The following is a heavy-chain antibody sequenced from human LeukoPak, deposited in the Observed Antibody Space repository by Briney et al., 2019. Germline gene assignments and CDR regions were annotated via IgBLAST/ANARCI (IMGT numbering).Heavy chain of an antibody. D-gene: IGHD1-26*01. V-gene: IGHV5-51*01. Sequence: GESLKISCKASGYSFTTYWIGWVRQMPGQGLEWLGIIYPGDSDTRYSPSFQGQVTISADKSITTAYLQWSSLNASDTAMYYCARGGLVGSTKNYFDYWGQGTLVTVSS. CDR1: GYSFTTYW. J-gene: IGHJ4*02. CDR3: ARGGLVGSTKNYFDY. CDR2: IYPGDSDT.